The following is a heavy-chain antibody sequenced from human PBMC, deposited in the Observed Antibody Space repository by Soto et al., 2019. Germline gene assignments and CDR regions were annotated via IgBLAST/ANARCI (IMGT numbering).Heavy chain of an antibody. V-gene: IGHV1-3*01. Sequence: ASVKVSCKASGYTFTKYAMNWVRQAPGLRLEWMGWINGGNGNTEYSRKFQGRVTFTRDTSASTAYMELSSLGSEDTAVYYCERSLEDSWSHNWFDSWGQGALVTVSS. CDR2: INGGNGNT. CDR1: GYTFTKYA. CDR3: ERSLEDSWSHNWFDS. D-gene: IGHD6-13*01. J-gene: IGHJ5*01.